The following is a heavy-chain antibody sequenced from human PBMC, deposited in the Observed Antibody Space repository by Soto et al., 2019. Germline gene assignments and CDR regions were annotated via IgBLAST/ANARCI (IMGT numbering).Heavy chain of an antibody. CDR3: ASYSSSWYYY. CDR2: IIPILGIA. CDR1: GGTFSSYT. D-gene: IGHD6-13*01. J-gene: IGHJ4*02. Sequence: QVQLVQSGAEVKKPGSSVKVSCKASGGTFSSYTISWVRQAPGQGLEWMGRIIPILGIANYAQKFQGRVTITADKSTITAYMELSSLRSEDTAVYYCASYSSSWYYYWGQGTLVTVSS. V-gene: IGHV1-69*02.